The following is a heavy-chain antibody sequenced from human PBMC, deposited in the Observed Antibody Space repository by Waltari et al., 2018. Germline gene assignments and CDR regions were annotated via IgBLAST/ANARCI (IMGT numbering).Heavy chain of an antibody. CDR2: ISPTDSDT. CDR1: GYSCPSSW. V-gene: IGHV5-51*01. CDR3: ARRLTGSWFDP. Sequence: EVQLVQSGAEVKKPGESVKISCKASGYSCPSSWIGWVRQKPGKGLEWMGIISPTDSDTRYSPSFLGQVTISVDKSINTAYLQWSGLKASDTAIYYCARRLTGSWFDPWGQGTLVTVSS. J-gene: IGHJ5*02. D-gene: IGHD3-10*01.